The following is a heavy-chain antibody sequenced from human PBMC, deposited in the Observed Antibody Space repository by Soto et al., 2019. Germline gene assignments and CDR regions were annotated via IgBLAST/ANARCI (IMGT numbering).Heavy chain of an antibody. CDR2: IIPIFGTA. D-gene: IGHD6-6*01. V-gene: IGHV1-69*01. CDR1: GGNFSSYA. CDR3: ARGAYSSSSSSKLYYYYGMDV. J-gene: IGHJ6*02. Sequence: QVQLVQSGAEVKKPGSSVKVSCKASGGNFSSYAISWVRQAPGQGLEWMGGIIPIFGTANYAQKFQGRVTITADESTSTAYMELCSLRSEDTAVYFCARGAYSSSSSSKLYYYYGMDVWGQGTTVTVSS.